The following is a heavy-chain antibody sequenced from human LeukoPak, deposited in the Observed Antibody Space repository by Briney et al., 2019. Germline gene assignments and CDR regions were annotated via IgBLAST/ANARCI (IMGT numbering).Heavy chain of an antibody. J-gene: IGHJ6*03. D-gene: IGHD6-19*01. CDR1: GGSFSGYY. CDR3: ARDKPPYSRNGVTGTKHYYHYYMDV. Sequence: SETLSLTCAVYGGSFSGYYWSWIRQPPGKGLEWIGEINHSGSTNYNPSLKSRVTISVDTSKNQFSLKLSYVTAADTAVSYCARDKPPYSRNGVTGTKHYYHYYMDVWGKGTTVTVSS. CDR2: INHSGST. V-gene: IGHV4-34*01.